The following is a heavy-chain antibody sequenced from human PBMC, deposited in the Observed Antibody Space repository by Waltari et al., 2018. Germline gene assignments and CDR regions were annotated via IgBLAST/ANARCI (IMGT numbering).Heavy chain of an antibody. Sequence: EVQLVESGGGLVKHGGSLRLSCAASGFTFSSYSMNWVRQAPGKGLEWVSSISSSSSYIYYADSVKGRFTISRDNAKNSLYLQMNSLRAEDTAVYYCAVIPAAGDYWGQGTLVTVSS. CDR3: AVIPAAGDY. CDR1: GFTFSSYS. J-gene: IGHJ4*02. D-gene: IGHD3-16*02. V-gene: IGHV3-21*01. CDR2: ISSSSSYI.